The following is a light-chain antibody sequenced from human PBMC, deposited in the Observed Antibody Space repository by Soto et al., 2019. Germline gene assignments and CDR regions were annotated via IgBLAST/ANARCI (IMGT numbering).Light chain of an antibody. CDR2: GAS. CDR1: QSVSSNF. J-gene: IGKJ1*01. CDR3: HQYGTSPWT. Sequence: EIVLTQSPGTLSLSPGERATLSCRARQSVSSNFLAWYQQKPGQAPRLLIYGASSRATGIPDRFSGSGSGTDFTLTISRLEPEDFAVYYCHQYGTSPWTFGQGTKVEIK. V-gene: IGKV3-20*01.